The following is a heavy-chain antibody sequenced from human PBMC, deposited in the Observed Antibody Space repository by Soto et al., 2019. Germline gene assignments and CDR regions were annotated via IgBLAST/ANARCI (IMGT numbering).Heavy chain of an antibody. CDR2: IFCDEDK. CDR1: GFSLSTSGVG. CDR3: THGNRYFQH. Sequence: QITLKESGPTVVKPTQTPTLTCTFSGFSLSTSGVGVGWIRQPPGKALEWLAPIFCDEDKRFSPSMKSRLTITKDTSENQVVLTITNVDPVDTATYFCTHGNRYFQHWGQGTLGTFSS. V-gene: IGHV2-5*02. J-gene: IGHJ1*01.